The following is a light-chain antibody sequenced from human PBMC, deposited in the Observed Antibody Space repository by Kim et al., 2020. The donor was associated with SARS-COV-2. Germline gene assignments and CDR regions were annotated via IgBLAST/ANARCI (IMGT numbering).Light chain of an antibody. CDR1: QSVSTN. Sequence: EIVMTQSPATLSVSPGERATLSCRASQSVSTNVAWYQYKPGQAPRLLIYGASTRATGIPARFSGIGSGTEFTLTISSLQSEDFAVYFCQQYNNWPPPLTFGGGTKVDIK. CDR2: GAS. J-gene: IGKJ4*01. CDR3: QQYNNWPPPLT. V-gene: IGKV3-15*01.